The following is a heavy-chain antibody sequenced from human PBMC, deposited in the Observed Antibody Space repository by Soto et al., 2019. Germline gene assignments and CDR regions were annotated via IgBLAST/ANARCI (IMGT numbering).Heavy chain of an antibody. J-gene: IGHJ4*02. D-gene: IGHD1-26*01. CDR1: GFTFSNAW. CDR2: IKSKTDGGTT. V-gene: IGHV3-15*07. Sequence: GGSLRLSCAASGFTFSNAWINWVRQAPGKGLEWVGRIKSKTDGGTTDFAAPVKGRFAISRDDSKNMVYLQMNSLKTEDTAVYYCTSFMGAFRDWGPGTLVTVSS. CDR3: TSFMGAFRD.